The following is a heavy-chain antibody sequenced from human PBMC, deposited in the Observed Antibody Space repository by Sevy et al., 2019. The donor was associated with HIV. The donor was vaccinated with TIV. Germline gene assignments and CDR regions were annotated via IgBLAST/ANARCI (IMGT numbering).Heavy chain of an antibody. CDR1: AFTFGDYA. Sequence: GGSLRLSCTASAFTFGDYAMSWFRQAPGKGLEWVGFIRSKAYGGTTEYAASVKGRFTISRDDSKSIAYLQMNSLKTEDTAVYYCTRDYSSSWFPTPTRNVNAFDIWGQGTMVTVSS. V-gene: IGHV3-49*03. CDR2: IRSKAYGGTT. CDR3: TRDYSSSWFPTPTRNVNAFDI. J-gene: IGHJ3*02. D-gene: IGHD6-13*01.